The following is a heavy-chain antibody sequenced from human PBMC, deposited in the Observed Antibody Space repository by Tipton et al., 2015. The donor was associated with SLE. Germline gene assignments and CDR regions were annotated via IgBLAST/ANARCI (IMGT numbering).Heavy chain of an antibody. CDR1: GLTFIAYD. Sequence: QVQLVQSGAEVKKPGASVKVSCKASGLTFIAYDISWVRQAPGQGLEWLGRISAYNGHTDCAQKLQGRVTMTTDTSTSTAYMELRSLRSEDTAVYYCAMALAGTLFFDYWGQGALVTVSS. D-gene: IGHD1/OR15-1a*01. V-gene: IGHV1-18*01. CDR3: AMALAGTLFFDY. J-gene: IGHJ4*02. CDR2: ISAYNGHT.